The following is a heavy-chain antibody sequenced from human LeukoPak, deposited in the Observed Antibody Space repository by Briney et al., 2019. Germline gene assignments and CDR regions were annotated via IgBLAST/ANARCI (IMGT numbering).Heavy chain of an antibody. D-gene: IGHD2-2*01. CDR3: ARRKGYCSSTSCYMTVWFDP. CDR1: GYTFTSYD. J-gene: IGHJ5*02. CDR2: MNPNSGNT. Sequence: ASVKVSCKASGYTFTSYDINWVRQATGQGLEWMGWMNPNSGNTGYAQKFQGRVTMTRNTSIRTAYMELSSLRSEDTAVYYCARRKGYCSSTSCYMTVWFDPWGQGTLVTVSS. V-gene: IGHV1-8*01.